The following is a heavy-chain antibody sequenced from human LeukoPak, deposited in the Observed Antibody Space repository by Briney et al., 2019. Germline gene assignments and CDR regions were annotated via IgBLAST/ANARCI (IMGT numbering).Heavy chain of an antibody. CDR3: AREITVTRPFDY. Sequence: PSETLSLTCTVSNGSISIYYWSWVRQPAGKGLEWIGRISASRSTNYNPSLKSRVTMSVDTSKNQLCLKMSSVTAADTAVYYCAREITVTRPFDYWGQGTLVTVSS. CDR2: ISASRST. CDR1: NGSISIYY. V-gene: IGHV4-4*07. D-gene: IGHD4-17*01. J-gene: IGHJ4*02.